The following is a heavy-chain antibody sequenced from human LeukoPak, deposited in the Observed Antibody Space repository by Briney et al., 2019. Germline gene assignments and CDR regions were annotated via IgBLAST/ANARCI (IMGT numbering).Heavy chain of an antibody. CDR3: ARVFSSGSFDY. CDR1: GVSISSYY. CDR2: IYYSGST. D-gene: IGHD6-13*01. V-gene: IGHV4-59*01. Sequence: PSETLSLTCTVSGVSISSYYWSWIRQFSGKGLEWIGYIYYSGSTNYNPSLKSRLTISVDTSENQFSLKLSSVTAADTAVYYCARVFSSGSFDYWGQGTLVTVSS. J-gene: IGHJ4*02.